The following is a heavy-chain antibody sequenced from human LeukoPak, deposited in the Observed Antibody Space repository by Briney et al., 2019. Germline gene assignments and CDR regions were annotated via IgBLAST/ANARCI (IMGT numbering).Heavy chain of an antibody. Sequence: PSETLSLTCTVSGGSIDSYYWSWIRQPPGKGLEWIGYIYYTGSTEYHPSLKSRVTISLDTSKNQFSLKLTSVIAADTAIYYCARVYCTGGACIGFDPWGQGTLVIVSS. CDR3: ARVYCTGGACIGFDP. D-gene: IGHD2-8*02. V-gene: IGHV4-59*08. CDR1: GGSIDSYY. J-gene: IGHJ5*01. CDR2: IYYTGST.